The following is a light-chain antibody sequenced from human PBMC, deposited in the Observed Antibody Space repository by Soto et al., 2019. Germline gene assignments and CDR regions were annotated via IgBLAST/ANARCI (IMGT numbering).Light chain of an antibody. J-gene: IGKJ2*01. Sequence: IVMTQSPATLSVSPGERATLSCRASQNVGTNLAWHQQRPGQAPRLLIYGAYNRATGIPARFSGSGSGTEFPLTISNLASEDFAVYYCQQYNNWPPYTFGQGTKVDIK. V-gene: IGKV3-15*01. CDR3: QQYNNWPPYT. CDR1: QNVGTN. CDR2: GAY.